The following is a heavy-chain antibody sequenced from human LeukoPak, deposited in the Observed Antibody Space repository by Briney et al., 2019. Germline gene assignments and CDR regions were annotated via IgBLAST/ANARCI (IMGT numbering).Heavy chain of an antibody. D-gene: IGHD3-3*01. CDR1: GFTLSSYA. CDR2: ISGSGGST. V-gene: IGHV3-23*01. Sequence: GGSLRLSRAASGFTLSSYAMSWVRQTPGKGLEWVSSISGSGGSTNYADSVTGRFTISRGNANNTLYLQMNSLRADDTAVYYCAKDGLRFLEWYLGYFDLWGRGTLVTVSS. CDR3: AKDGLRFLEWYLGYFDL. J-gene: IGHJ2*01.